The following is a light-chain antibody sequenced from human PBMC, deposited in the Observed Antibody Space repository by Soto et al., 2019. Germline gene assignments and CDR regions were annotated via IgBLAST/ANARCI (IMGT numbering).Light chain of an antibody. J-gene: IGLJ3*02. V-gene: IGLV1-44*01. CDR3: AAWDDTLNGQV. CDR2: TNN. Sequence: QSVLTQPPSASGTPGQRVTISCSGSSSNIVNNAVNWYQQLPGTAPKLLIYTNNQRPSGVPDRFSGSKSGTSVSLAISGLRSEDEATYYCAAWDDTLNGQVFGGGTKLTVL. CDR1: SSNIVNNA.